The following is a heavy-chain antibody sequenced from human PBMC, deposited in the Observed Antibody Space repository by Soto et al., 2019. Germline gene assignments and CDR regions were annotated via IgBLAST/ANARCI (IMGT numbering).Heavy chain of an antibody. Sequence: PSETLSLTCSFSCAALNSGNYYWSWIRQVPGKGLEWIGHIYVTGAVDYNPSLRDRITISQDTSERQLSLNLRLVTAADTAVYYCARLRIATNNYKWFDPWGQGTLVTVSS. J-gene: IGHJ5*02. V-gene: IGHV4-31*03. CDR3: ARLRIATNNYKWFDP. CDR1: CAALNSGNYY. CDR2: IYVTGAV. D-gene: IGHD2-21*01.